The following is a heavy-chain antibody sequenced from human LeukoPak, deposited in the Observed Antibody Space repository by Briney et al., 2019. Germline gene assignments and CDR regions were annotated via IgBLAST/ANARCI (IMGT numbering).Heavy chain of an antibody. J-gene: IGHJ4*02. CDR1: AYTSTDYY. Sequence: ASVTVSFTSSAYTSTDYYIHWVRQAPGQGLGWVGLIHPNTGDTFYEQKFRGRVTMTRDTSINTAYMELDRLTSDDTAVYYCARDYSGSYTHWAQGTLVTVSS. CDR3: ARDYSGSYTH. CDR2: IHPNTGDT. V-gene: IGHV1-2*06. D-gene: IGHD1-26*01.